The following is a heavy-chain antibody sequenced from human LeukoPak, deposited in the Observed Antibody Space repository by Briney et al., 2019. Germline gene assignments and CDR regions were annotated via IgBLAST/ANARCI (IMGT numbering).Heavy chain of an antibody. J-gene: IGHJ4*02. CDR3: ARDPPTTVTTFHFDY. Sequence: PGRSLSLSCAASGFTFSTYAMHWVRQAPGKGLEWVAVIWYDRTNKYYADSVKGRFTISRDNSKNTLYLQMSSLRAEDTAVYYCARDPPTTVTTFHFDYWGQGTLVTVSS. CDR2: IWYDRTNK. D-gene: IGHD4-17*01. V-gene: IGHV3-33*01. CDR1: GFTFSTYA.